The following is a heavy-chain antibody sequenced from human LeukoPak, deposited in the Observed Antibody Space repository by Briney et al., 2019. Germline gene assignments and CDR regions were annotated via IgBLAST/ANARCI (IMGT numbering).Heavy chain of an antibody. D-gene: IGHD6-19*01. CDR2: ISAYNGNT. V-gene: IGHV1-18*01. CDR1: GYTFTSYG. J-gene: IGHJ4*02. CDR3: ARDPWAIAVAGTDYFDY. Sequence: ASVKVSCKASGYTFTSYGISWVRQAPGQGLEWMGWISAYNGNTNYAQKLQGRVTMPTDTSTSTAYMELRSLRPDDTAVYYCARDPWAIAVAGTDYFDYWGQGTLVTVSS.